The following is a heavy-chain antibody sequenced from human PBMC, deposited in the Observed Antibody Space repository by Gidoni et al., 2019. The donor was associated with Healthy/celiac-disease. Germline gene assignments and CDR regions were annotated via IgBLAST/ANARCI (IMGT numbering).Heavy chain of an antibody. Sequence: EVQLVESGGGLVKPGGSLRLSCAASGFTFSSYSMNWVRQAPGKGLEWVSSISSSSSYIYYADSVKGRFTISRDNAKNSLYLQMNSLRAEDTAVYYCARGGPPSFPTRRYMDVWGKGTTVTVSS. CDR3: ARGGPPSFPTRRYMDV. V-gene: IGHV3-21*01. J-gene: IGHJ6*03. CDR2: ISSSSSYI. CDR1: GFTFSSYS.